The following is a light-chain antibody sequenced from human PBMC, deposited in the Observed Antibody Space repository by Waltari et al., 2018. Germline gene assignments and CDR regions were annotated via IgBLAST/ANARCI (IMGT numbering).Light chain of an antibody. V-gene: IGKV3-20*01. CDR2: GAS. CDR3: QQYGSSPWT. Sequence: EIVLTQSPGTLSLSPGERATLSCTASHSVSSSYLAWYQQKPGQAPRVLIHGASNRATGIPDSFSGSGSGTDFTLTISRLEPEDFAVYYCQQYGSSPWTFGQGTKVEIK. CDR1: HSVSSSY. J-gene: IGKJ1*01.